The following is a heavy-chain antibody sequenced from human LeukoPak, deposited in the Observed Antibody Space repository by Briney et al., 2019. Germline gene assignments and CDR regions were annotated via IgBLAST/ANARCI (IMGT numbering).Heavy chain of an antibody. J-gene: IGHJ4*02. V-gene: IGHV4-4*07. D-gene: IGHD3-3*01. Sequence: SETLSLTCTVSGGSISSYYWSWIRQPAGKGLEWIGRIYSRGSTNYNPSLKSRVSMSIDTSKNQFSLKLSSVTAADTAVHYCAKYYDFWSGYFDQWGQGTLVTVSS. CDR3: AKYYDFWSGYFDQ. CDR1: GGSISSYY. CDR2: IYSRGST.